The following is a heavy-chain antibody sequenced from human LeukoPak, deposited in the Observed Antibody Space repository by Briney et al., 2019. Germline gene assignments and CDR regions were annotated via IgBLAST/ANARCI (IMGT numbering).Heavy chain of an antibody. CDR3: TRSTLRFLEWDESYYYMDV. CDR2: IKQDGSEK. CDR1: GFTFSSYW. J-gene: IGHJ6*03. D-gene: IGHD3-3*01. Sequence: GGSLRLSCAASGFTFSSYWMSWVRQAPGKGLEGVANIKQDGSEKYYVDSVKGRFTISRDNAKNSLYLQMNSLRAEDTAVYYCTRSTLRFLEWDESYYYMDVWGKGTTVTVSS. V-gene: IGHV3-7*01.